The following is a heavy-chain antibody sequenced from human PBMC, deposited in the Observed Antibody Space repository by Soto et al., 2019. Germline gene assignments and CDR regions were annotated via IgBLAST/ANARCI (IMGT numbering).Heavy chain of an antibody. J-gene: IGHJ4*02. D-gene: IGHD2-8*01. CDR2: ISSSSSYI. CDR1: GFTFSSYS. CDR3: ASLNKYCTNGVCYLDY. Sequence: GGSLRLSCAASGFTFSSYSMNWVRQAPGKGLEWVSSISSSSSYIYYADSVKGRFTISRDNAKNSLYLQMNSLRAEDTAVYYCASLNKYCTNGVCYLDYWGQGTLVTVSS. V-gene: IGHV3-21*01.